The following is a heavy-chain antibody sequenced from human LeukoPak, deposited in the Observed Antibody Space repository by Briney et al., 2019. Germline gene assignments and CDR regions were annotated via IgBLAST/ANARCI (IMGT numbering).Heavy chain of an antibody. CDR1: GFTNGDYA. J-gene: IGHJ4*02. CDR3: TRGPLFTYYYDSSGYSDY. CDR2: IRSKAYGGTT. Sequence: PGGSLRLSCTASGFTNGDYAMSLFRQAPGKGLEWVGFIRSKAYGGTTEYAASVKGRFTISRDDSKSIAYLQMNSLKTEDTAVYYCTRGPLFTYYYDSSGYSDYWGQGTLVTVSS. D-gene: IGHD3-22*01. V-gene: IGHV3-49*03.